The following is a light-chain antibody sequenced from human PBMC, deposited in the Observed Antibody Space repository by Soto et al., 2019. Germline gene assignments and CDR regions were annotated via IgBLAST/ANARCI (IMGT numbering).Light chain of an antibody. CDR3: QQYKSQLP. V-gene: IGKV3-15*01. Sequence: EIVMTQSPATLSVSPGERATLSCRASQSVSSNLAWYQQKPGQAPRLLIYGASTRATGIPARFSGSGSGTEFTITISGLQSEYFADYYCQQYKSQLPFGQGTKVEIK. CDR2: GAS. CDR1: QSVSSN. J-gene: IGKJ1*01.